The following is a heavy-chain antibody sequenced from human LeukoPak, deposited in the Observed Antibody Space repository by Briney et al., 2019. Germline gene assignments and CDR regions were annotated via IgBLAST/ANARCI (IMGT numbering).Heavy chain of an antibody. CDR2: MNPNSGNT. J-gene: IGHJ6*03. CDR1: GYTFTSYD. D-gene: IGHD3-22*01. CDR3: ARGPGGRSGYYPLEDYYYYYYMDV. V-gene: IGHV1-8*01. Sequence: ASVKVSCKASGYTFTSYDINWVRQATGQGLEWMGWMNPNSGNTGYAQKFQGRVTMTRNTSISTAYMELSSLRSDDTAVYYCARGPGGRSGYYPLEDYYYYYYMDVWGKGTTVTVSS.